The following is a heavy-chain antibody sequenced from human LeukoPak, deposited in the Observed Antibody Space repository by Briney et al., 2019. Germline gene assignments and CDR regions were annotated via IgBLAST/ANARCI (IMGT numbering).Heavy chain of an antibody. V-gene: IGHV1-69*05. Sequence: SVKVSCKASGGTFSSYAISWVRQAPGQGLEWMGGIIPVFGTSNYAQKFQGRVTVTTDTSTTTAYMELRSLRSDDTAVYYCARAQTTGFGESIDYWGQGTLVTVSS. CDR1: GGTFSSYA. CDR2: IIPVFGTS. CDR3: ARAQTTGFGESIDY. J-gene: IGHJ4*02. D-gene: IGHD3-10*01.